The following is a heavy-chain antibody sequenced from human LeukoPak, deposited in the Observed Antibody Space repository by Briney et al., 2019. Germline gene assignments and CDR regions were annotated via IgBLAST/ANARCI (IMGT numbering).Heavy chain of an antibody. CDR2: INPNSGGT. CDR1: GYTITDYH. Sequence: GASVKVSCKASGYTITDYHLHWVRQAPGQGLEWMGWINPNSGGTNYAQKFQGRVSMTRDTSSITAYMDLSGLRYDDTAIYYCARDTSGGYYSGMDVWGQGTTVTVSS. CDR3: ARDTSGGYYSGMDV. V-gene: IGHV1-2*02. D-gene: IGHD3-22*01. J-gene: IGHJ6*02.